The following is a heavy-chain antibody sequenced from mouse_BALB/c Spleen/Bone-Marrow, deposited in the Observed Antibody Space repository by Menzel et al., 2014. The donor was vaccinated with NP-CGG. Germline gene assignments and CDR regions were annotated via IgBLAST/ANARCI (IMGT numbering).Heavy chain of an antibody. CDR2: ISSGSSTI. V-gene: IGHV5-17*02. Sequence: EVKLVESGGGLVQPGGSRKLSCAASGFTFSSFGMHWVRQAPEKGPEWVAYISSGSSTIYYADTVKGRFTISRDNPKNTLFLQMTSLRSEGTAMYYCARGRPIYYGNLYAMDYWGQGTSVTVSS. CDR3: ARGRPIYYGNLYAMDY. D-gene: IGHD2-1*01. CDR1: GFTFSSFG. J-gene: IGHJ4*01.